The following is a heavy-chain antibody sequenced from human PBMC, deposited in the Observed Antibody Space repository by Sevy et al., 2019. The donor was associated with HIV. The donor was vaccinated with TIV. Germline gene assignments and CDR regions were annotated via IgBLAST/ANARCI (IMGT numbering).Heavy chain of an antibody. Sequence: GGSLRLSCGASGFSLRRYWMLWVRQSPGKGLEWVANINEDGSEKYYLESVKGRFTISRDNAQNSVYLQMNNLRVDDTAVYYCVRAIGSAGSFWGQGTLVTVSS. CDR3: VRAIGSAGSF. CDR2: INEDGSEK. D-gene: IGHD6-13*01. CDR1: GFSLRRYW. V-gene: IGHV3-7*01. J-gene: IGHJ4*02.